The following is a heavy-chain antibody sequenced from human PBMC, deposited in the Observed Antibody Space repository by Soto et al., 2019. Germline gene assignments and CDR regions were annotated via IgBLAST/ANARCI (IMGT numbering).Heavy chain of an antibody. CDR1: GFTFSSYA. CDR2: ISYDGSNK. CDR3: ARPPSSYCSSTSSQRYYFDY. V-gene: IGHV3-30-3*01. J-gene: IGHJ4*02. Sequence: GGSLRLSCAASGFTFSSYAMHWVRQAPGKGLEWVAVISYDGSNKYYADSVKGRFTISRDNSKNTLYLQMNSLRAEDTAVYYCARPPSSYCSSTSSQRYYFDYWGQRTLVTASS. D-gene: IGHD2-2*01.